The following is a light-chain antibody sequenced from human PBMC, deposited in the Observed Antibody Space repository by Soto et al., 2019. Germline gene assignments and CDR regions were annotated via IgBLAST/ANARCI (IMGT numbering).Light chain of an antibody. CDR1: QSFSSSY. CDR3: QQYGSSPYT. CDR2: GAS. Sequence: EIVLTQSPGTLSLSPGERTTLSCRASQSFSSSYIAWYQQKPGQAPRLLIYGASSRATGIPDRFSGSGSGTDFTLTISRLEPEDFAVYYCQQYGSSPYTFGQGTKVDIK. J-gene: IGKJ2*01. V-gene: IGKV3-20*01.